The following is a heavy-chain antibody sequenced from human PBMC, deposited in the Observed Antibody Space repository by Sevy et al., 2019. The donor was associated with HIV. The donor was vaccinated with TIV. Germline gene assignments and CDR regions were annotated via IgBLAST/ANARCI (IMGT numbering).Heavy chain of an antibody. V-gene: IGHV4-59*01. D-gene: IGHD6-13*01. CDR1: GGSIRNYF. Sequence: SETLSLTCTVSGGSIRNYFWSWIRQPPGKGLEWIGYIYYSGSTNYNPSLMTRLTISLDTSKNQFSLNLSSVTAADTAVYYCARESIGAVGDFDYWGQGTLVTVSS. CDR3: ARESIGAVGDFDY. CDR2: IYYSGST. J-gene: IGHJ4*02.